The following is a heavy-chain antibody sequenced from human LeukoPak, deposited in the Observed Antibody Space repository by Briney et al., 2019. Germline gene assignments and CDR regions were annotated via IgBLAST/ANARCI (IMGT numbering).Heavy chain of an antibody. CDR3: ARLPSYYDFWSGYHPGGAFDI. CDR2: IYTSGST. Sequence: SETLSLTCAVYGGSFSGYYWSWIRQPAGKGLEWIGRIYTSGSTNYNPSLKSRVTISVDTSKNQFSLKLSSVTAADTAVYYCARLPSYYDFWSGYHPGGAFDIWGQGTMVTVSS. CDR1: GGSFSGYY. V-gene: IGHV4-59*10. J-gene: IGHJ3*02. D-gene: IGHD3-3*01.